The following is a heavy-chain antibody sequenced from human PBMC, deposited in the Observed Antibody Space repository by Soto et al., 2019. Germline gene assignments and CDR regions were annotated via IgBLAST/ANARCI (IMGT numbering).Heavy chain of an antibody. V-gene: IGHV4-59*08. CDR1: GDSISSYY. CDR3: SRRRSYGDSDY. CDR2: IYYIGGT. J-gene: IGHJ4*02. Sequence: SETLSLTCTVSGDSISSYYWSWIRQPPGKGLEWIGYIYYIGGTNYNPSLKSRVTISVDTSKNQFSLKLSSVTAADTAVYYCSRRRSYGDSDYWGQGTLVTVSS. D-gene: IGHD4-17*01.